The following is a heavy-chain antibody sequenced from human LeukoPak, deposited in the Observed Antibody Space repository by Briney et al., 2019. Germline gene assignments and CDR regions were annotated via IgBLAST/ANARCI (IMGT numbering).Heavy chain of an antibody. CDR1: GGSISSHY. D-gene: IGHD6-19*01. Sequence: SETLSLTCTVSGGSISSHYWSWIRQPPGKGLEWIVHIYYIGSTNYNPSLKSRVTISVDTSKNQFSLKLRSVTDADTAVYYCARQAGETYSTGWYEGYFDLWGRGTPVTVSS. V-gene: IGHV4-59*08. J-gene: IGHJ2*01. CDR3: ARQAGETYSTGWYEGYFDL. CDR2: IYYIGST.